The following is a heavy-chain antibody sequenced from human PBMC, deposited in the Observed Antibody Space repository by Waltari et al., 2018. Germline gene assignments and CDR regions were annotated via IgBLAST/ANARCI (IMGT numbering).Heavy chain of an antibody. V-gene: IGHV3-23*03. Sequence: EVQLLESGGGLVQPGGSLRLSCAASGFTFSSYAMSWVRQAPGKGLEWVSVIYSGGSTYYADSVKGRCTISRDNSKNTLYLQMNSLRAEDTAVYYCAKDQIAAAGTSFDYWGQGTLVTVSS. CDR1: GFTFSSYA. D-gene: IGHD6-13*01. CDR3: AKDQIAAAGTSFDY. CDR2: IYSGGST. J-gene: IGHJ4*02.